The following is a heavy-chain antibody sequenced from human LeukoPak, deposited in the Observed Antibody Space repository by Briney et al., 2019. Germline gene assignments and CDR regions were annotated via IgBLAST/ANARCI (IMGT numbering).Heavy chain of an antibody. V-gene: IGHV1-2*02. CDR2: INPNSGET. D-gene: IGHD4-11*01. CDR3: ATDRDYSNTERGFDY. Sequence: ASVKVSCKASGYTFTGYYMHWVRQAPGQGLEWMGWINPNSGETNSAQKFQGRVTMTGDTAIRTAYMALSRLTSDDTAVYYCATDRDYSNTERGFDYWGQGSLVTVSS. J-gene: IGHJ4*02. CDR1: GYTFTGYY.